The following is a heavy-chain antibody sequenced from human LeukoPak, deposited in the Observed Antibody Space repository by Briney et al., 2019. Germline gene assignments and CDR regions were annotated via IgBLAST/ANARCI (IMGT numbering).Heavy chain of an antibody. D-gene: IGHD3-10*01. CDR2: IYHSGST. V-gene: IGHV4-4*02. J-gene: IGHJ6*02. CDR1: GGSISSSNW. Sequence: SETLSLTCAVSGGSISSSNWWSWVRQPPGKGLEWIGEIYHSGSTNYNPSLKSRVTISVDKSKNQFSLKLSSVTAADTAVYYCARDYGSGSYYYYYYYYGMDVWGQGTTVTVSS. CDR3: ARDYGSGSYYYYYYYYGMDV.